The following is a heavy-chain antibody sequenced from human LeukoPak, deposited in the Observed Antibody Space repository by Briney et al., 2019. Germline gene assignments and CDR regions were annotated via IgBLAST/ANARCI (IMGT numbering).Heavy chain of an antibody. J-gene: IGHJ4*02. Sequence: ASVKVSCKASGYTFTNYGISWVRQAPGQGLEWMGWINPNSGGTNYAQKFQGRVTMTRDTSISTAYMELSRLRSDDTAVYYCARGGTTVKRAVDYWGQGTLVTVSS. CDR2: INPNSGGT. D-gene: IGHD4-17*01. V-gene: IGHV1-2*02. CDR1: GYTFTNYG. CDR3: ARGGTTVKRAVDY.